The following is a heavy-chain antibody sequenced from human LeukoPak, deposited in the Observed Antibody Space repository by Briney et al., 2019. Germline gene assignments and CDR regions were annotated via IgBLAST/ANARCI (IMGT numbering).Heavy chain of an antibody. CDR3: AKDLYSGYAAPFDY. V-gene: IGHV3-23*01. Sequence: AGGSLRLSCAASGFTFSSYAMSWVRQAPGKGLEWVSAISGSGGSTYYADSVKGRFTISRDNSKNTLYLQMNSLRAEDTAVYYCAKDLYSGYAAPFDYWGQGTLVTVSS. CDR2: ISGSGGST. J-gene: IGHJ4*02. D-gene: IGHD5-12*01. CDR1: GFTFSSYA.